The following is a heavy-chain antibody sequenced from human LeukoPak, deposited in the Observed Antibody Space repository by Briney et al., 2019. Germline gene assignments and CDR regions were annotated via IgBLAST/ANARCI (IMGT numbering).Heavy chain of an antibody. V-gene: IGHV3-48*01. CDR2: ISDSGKTV. Sequence: GGSLRLSCAASGFTFSDYSMNWVRQAPGKGLEWLSYISDSGKTVYYADSVKGRFTISRDNAKKSLYLQMNSLRAEDTALYYCARESGGSLFWGQGALVTVSA. CDR1: GFTFSDYS. J-gene: IGHJ4*02. CDR3: ARESGGSLF. D-gene: IGHD3-16*01.